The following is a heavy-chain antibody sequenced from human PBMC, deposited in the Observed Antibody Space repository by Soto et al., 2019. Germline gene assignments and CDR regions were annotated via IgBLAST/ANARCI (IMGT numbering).Heavy chain of an antibody. V-gene: IGHV3-11*06. CDR2: ISSSSSYT. CDR1: GFTFSDYY. J-gene: IGHJ6*02. Sequence: GGSLRLSCAASGFTFSDYYMSWIRQAPGKGLEWVSYISSSSSYTNYADSVKGRFTISRDNAKNSLYLQMNSLRAEDTAVYYCARDHVGGEPEYYYYGMDVWGQGTTVTVSS. D-gene: IGHD3-16*01. CDR3: ARDHVGGEPEYYYYGMDV.